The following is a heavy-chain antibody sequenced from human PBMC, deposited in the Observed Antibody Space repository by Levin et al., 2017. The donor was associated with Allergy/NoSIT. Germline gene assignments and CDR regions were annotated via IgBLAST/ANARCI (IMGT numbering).Heavy chain of an antibody. J-gene: IGHJ6*02. CDR3: ARESPSEGGMDV. Sequence: NSSETLSLTCAVSGGSLSSNNWWNWVRQPPGKGLEWIGEIYHSGSTNYNPSLKSRVTMSVDKSKNQFSLKLNSVTAADTAVYYCARESPSEGGMDVWGQGTTVTVSS. CDR2: IYHSGST. V-gene: IGHV4-4*02. CDR1: GGSLSSNNW.